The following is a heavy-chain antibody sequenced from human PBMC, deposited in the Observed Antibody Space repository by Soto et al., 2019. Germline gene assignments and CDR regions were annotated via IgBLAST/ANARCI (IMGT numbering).Heavy chain of an antibody. CDR2: IYYSGST. CDR3: ARGGQQLVPRTPIGGHYYYGMDV. D-gene: IGHD6-13*01. J-gene: IGHJ6*02. V-gene: IGHV4-31*03. Sequence: TLSLTCTVSGGSISSGGYYWSWIRQHPGKGLEWIGYIYYSGSTYYNPSLKSRVTISVDTSKNQFSLKLSSVTAADTAVYYCARGGQQLVPRTPIGGHYYYGMDVWGQGTTVTVS. CDR1: GGSISSGGYY.